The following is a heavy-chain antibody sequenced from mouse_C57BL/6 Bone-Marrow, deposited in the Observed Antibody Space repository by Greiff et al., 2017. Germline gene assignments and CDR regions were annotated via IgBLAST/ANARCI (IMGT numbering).Heavy chain of an antibody. J-gene: IGHJ3*01. CDR2: IYPSDSET. V-gene: IGHV1-61*01. CDR3: ASKGMVTTDGAWFAY. CDR1: GYTFTSYW. D-gene: IGHD2-2*01. Sequence: QVQLQQPGAELVRPGSSVKLSCKASGYTFTSYWMDWVKQRPGQGLEWIGNIYPSDSETHYNQKFKDKATLTVDKSSSTAYMQLSSLTSEDSAVYYCASKGMVTTDGAWFAYWGQGTLVTVAA.